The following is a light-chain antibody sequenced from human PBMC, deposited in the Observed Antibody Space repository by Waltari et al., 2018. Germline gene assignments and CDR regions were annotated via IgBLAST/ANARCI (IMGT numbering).Light chain of an antibody. CDR3: LQHNSYPLT. V-gene: IGKV1-39*01. CDR1: RTISDY. CDR2: AAS. Sequence: IQMTQSPSSLSASVGDRVTITCRASRTISDYLNWYQHKPGKAPKLLIHAASSLHIGVPSRFSGSRSGTDFTLIINSLQPEDFATYYCLQHNSYPLTFGGGTKVEIK. J-gene: IGKJ4*01.